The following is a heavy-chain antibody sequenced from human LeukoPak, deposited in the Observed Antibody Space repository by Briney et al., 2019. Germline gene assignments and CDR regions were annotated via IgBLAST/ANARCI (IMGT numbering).Heavy chain of an antibody. Sequence: PSETLSLTCTVSGGSISGYYWSWIRQPPGKGLEWIGYIYYSGSTNYNPSLKSRVTISVDTSKDQFSLKLSSVTAADTAVYYCARQASYRENDYWGQGTLVTVSS. D-gene: IGHD3-16*01. V-gene: IGHV4-59*08. CDR2: IYYSGST. CDR1: GGSISGYY. CDR3: ARQASYRENDY. J-gene: IGHJ4*02.